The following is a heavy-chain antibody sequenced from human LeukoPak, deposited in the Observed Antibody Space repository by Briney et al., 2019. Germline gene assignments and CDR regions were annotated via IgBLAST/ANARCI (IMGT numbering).Heavy chain of an antibody. Sequence: SETLSLTCTVSGGSIISYYWSWIRQPPGKGLEWIGYIYYSGSPNYIPSLKSRVTISVDTSKNQFSLKLSSVTAADTAVYYCARGEGYSSGWYLYYFAYWGQGTLVTVSS. CDR2: IYYSGSP. CDR1: GGSIISYY. D-gene: IGHD6-19*01. V-gene: IGHV4-59*01. J-gene: IGHJ4*02. CDR3: ARGEGYSSGWYLYYFAY.